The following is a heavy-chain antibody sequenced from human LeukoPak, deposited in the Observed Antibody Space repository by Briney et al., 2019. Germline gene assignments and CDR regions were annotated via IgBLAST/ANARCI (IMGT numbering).Heavy chain of an antibody. J-gene: IGHJ4*02. D-gene: IGHD5/OR15-5a*01. Sequence: SLRLPCAASRFAFGSCSLRWLRQAPGKGLEWVSAISGSGGSTYYADSVKGRFTISRDNSKNTLYLQMNSLRAEDTAVYYCANLYALDYWGQGTLVTVSS. V-gene: IGHV3-23*01. CDR1: RFAFGSCS. CDR2: ISGSGGST. CDR3: ANLYALDY.